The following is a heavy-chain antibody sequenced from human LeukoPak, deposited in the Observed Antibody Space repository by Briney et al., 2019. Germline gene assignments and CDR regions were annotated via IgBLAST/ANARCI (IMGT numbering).Heavy chain of an antibody. CDR3: ASGGYGDYVLNY. CDR2: IYSAGNT. J-gene: IGHJ4*02. CDR1: GFTVSSIY. V-gene: IGHV3-53*01. D-gene: IGHD4-17*01. Sequence: GGSLRLSCAASGFTVSSIYMSWVRQAPGKGLEWVSVIYSAGNTYYADSAKGRFTISRDYSKNMLYLQMNSLRADDTAVYYCASGGYGDYVLNYWGQGTLVTVSS.